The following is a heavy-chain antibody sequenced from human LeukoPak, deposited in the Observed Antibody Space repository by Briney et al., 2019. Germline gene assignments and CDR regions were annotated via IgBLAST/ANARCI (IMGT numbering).Heavy chain of an antibody. CDR2: ISYDGSNE. J-gene: IGHJ4*02. V-gene: IGHV3-30*18. Sequence: GGSLRLSCVASGFTFSSYGMHWVRQAPGKGLEWVAFISYDGSNEDIADSVKGRFIISRDNSKNTLYLQMNSLRAEDTAVYYCAKGPAPRLGEFSYHALVDYWGQGTLVTVSS. CDR1: GFTFSSYG. CDR3: AKGPAPRLGEFSYHALVDY. D-gene: IGHD3-16*02.